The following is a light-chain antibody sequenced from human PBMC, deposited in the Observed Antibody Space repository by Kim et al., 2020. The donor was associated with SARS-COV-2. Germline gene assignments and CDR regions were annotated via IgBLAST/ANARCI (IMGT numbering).Light chain of an antibody. CDR1: TSNIGNNY. J-gene: IGLJ3*02. CDR2: DNS. V-gene: IGLV1-51*01. Sequence: QKVTISCSGSTSNIGNNYVSWYQHLPGTAPKLLIYDNSKRPSGIPARFSGSKSGTSATLGITGLQPGDEADYYCGTWDGGLSAAWVFGGGTKVTVL. CDR3: GTWDGGLSAAWV.